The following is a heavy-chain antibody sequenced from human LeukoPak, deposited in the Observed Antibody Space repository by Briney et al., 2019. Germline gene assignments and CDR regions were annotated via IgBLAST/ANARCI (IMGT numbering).Heavy chain of an antibody. CDR1: GGSFSGYY. Sequence: SETLSLTCAVYGGSFSGYYWSWIRQPPGKGLEWIGEINHSGSTNYNPSLKSRVTISVDTSKSQFSLKLSSVTAADTAVYYCARGGDYYDSSGYYHFGYWGQGTLVTVSS. J-gene: IGHJ4*02. CDR3: ARGGDYYDSSGYYHFGY. CDR2: INHSGST. V-gene: IGHV4-34*01. D-gene: IGHD3-22*01.